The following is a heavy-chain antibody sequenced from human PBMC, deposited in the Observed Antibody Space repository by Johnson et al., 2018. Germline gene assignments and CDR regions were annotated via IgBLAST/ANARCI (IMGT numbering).Heavy chain of an antibody. V-gene: IGHV3-7*01. D-gene: IGHD1-26*01. CDR3: ASALSGPYSEGRADAFDI. CDR1: GFTFSSYW. Sequence: VQLVESGGGLVQPGWSLRLSCAASGFTFSSYWMSWVLQAPGKGLEWVANIKQDGSEKYYVDSVKGRFTISRDDAKNSLYLQMNSLRAEDTAVSDCASALSGPYSEGRADAFDIWGQGKMVTVSS. J-gene: IGHJ3*02. CDR2: IKQDGSEK.